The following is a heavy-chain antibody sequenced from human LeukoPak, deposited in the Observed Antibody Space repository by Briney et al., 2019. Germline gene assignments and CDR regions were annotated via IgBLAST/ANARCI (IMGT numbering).Heavy chain of an antibody. CDR3: TRHPAEADY. CDR1: GFTFSDFY. V-gene: IGHV3-11*03. Sequence: GGSLRLSCAASGFTFSDFYMSWIRQAPGKGLESVSYISGSSSNTNYADSVKGRFTISRDNAKNSLYLQMNSLRPEDTAVYYCTRHPAEADYWGQGTLVTVSS. J-gene: IGHJ4*02. D-gene: IGHD2-15*01. CDR2: ISGSSSNT.